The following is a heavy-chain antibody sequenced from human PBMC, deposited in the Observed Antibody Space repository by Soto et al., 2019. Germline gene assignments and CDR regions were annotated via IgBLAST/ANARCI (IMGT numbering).Heavy chain of an antibody. CDR2: INPNSGGT. V-gene: IGHV1-2*02. CDR3: ARHASETFRNSAHNDY. Sequence: ASVKVSCKASGYTFTGYYMHWVRQAPGQGLEWMGWINPNSGGTNYAQKFQDRVTMTRDTSISITYMELIRLSSDDTAVYYCARHASETFRNSAHNDYWGQGTTVTVSS. D-gene: IGHD3-16*01. CDR1: GYTFTGYY. J-gene: IGHJ4*02.